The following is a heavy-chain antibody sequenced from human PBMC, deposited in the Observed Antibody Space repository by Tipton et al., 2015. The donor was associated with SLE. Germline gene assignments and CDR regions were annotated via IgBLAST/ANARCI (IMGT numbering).Heavy chain of an antibody. CDR2: INHSGST. Sequence: TLSLTCAVYGGSFSAYYWSWIRQPPGKGLEWIGDINHSGSTNYNPSLKSRVTISVDTSKNQFSLKLSSVTAADTAVYYCARDEYRYDATGYHLLGHLDFWGQGTLVTVSS. V-gene: IGHV4-34*01. CDR1: GGSFSAYY. J-gene: IGHJ4*02. D-gene: IGHD3-22*01. CDR3: ARDEYRYDATGYHLLGHLDF.